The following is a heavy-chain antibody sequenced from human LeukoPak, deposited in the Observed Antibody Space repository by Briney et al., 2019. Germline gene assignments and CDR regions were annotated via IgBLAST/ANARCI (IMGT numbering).Heavy chain of an antibody. CDR1: GFTFSSYS. CDR3: ARDGGVRVVVAVTPDAFDI. CDR2: ISSSSSYI. Sequence: PGGSLRLSCAASGFTFSSYSMNWVRQAPGKGLEWVSSISSSSSYIYYADSVKGRFTISRDNAKNSLYLQMNSLRAEDTAVYYCARDGGVRVVVAVTPDAFDIWGQGTMVTVSS. J-gene: IGHJ3*02. D-gene: IGHD2-15*01. V-gene: IGHV3-21*01.